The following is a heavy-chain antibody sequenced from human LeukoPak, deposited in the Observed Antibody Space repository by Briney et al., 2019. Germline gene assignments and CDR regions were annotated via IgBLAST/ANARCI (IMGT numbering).Heavy chain of an antibody. J-gene: IGHJ4*02. D-gene: IGHD3-10*01. Sequence: GGSLRLSCAASGFTFSSYAMHWVRQAPGKGLEWVAVISYDGSNKYYADSVKGRFTISRDNSKNTLYLQLDSQRPEDTAVYYCARDTNYYGSGSYLGYWGQGTLVTASS. CDR1: GFTFSSYA. V-gene: IGHV3-30*04. CDR3: ARDTNYYGSGSYLGY. CDR2: ISYDGSNK.